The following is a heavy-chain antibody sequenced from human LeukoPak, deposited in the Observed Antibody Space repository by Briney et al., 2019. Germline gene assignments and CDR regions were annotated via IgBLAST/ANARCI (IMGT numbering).Heavy chain of an antibody. D-gene: IGHD2-15*01. Sequence: GGSLRLSCAASGFTFSYAWMSWVRQAPGNGLEWDSYISSSGNTIYYADSVKGRFTISRDNAKNSLYLQMNSLRAEDTAVYYCARDPDCSGGSCYSLEYFQHWGQGTLVTVSS. CDR2: ISSSGNTI. CDR3: ARDPDCSGGSCYSLEYFQH. CDR1: GFTFSYAW. V-gene: IGHV3-11*04. J-gene: IGHJ1*01.